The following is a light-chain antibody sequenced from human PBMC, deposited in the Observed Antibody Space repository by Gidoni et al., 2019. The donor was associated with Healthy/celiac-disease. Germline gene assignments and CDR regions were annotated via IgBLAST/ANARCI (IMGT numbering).Light chain of an antibody. CDR2: KVY. Sequence: DVVMTQSPLSLPVTLGQPASISCRSSQSLVYSDGNTYLNWFQQRPGQSPRRLIYKVYNRDSGVPDRFSGSGSGTDFTLKISRVEAEDVGVYYCMQGTHWPPDCSFGQGTKLEIK. CDR3: MQGTHWPPDCS. CDR1: QSLVYSDGNTY. J-gene: IGKJ2*04. V-gene: IGKV2-30*01.